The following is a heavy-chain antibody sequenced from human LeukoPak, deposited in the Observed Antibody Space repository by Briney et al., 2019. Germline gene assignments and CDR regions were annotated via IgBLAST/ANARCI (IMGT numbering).Heavy chain of an antibody. CDR1: GGSISSSNW. J-gene: IGHJ4*02. CDR3: AKNGGNSDFDY. V-gene: IGHV4-4*02. Sequence: SETLSLTCAVSGGSISSSNWWSWVRQPPGKGLEWIGEIDHSGSTNYNPSLKSRVTISVDKSKNQFSLKLSSVTAADTAAYYCAKNGGNSDFDYWGQGILVTVSS. D-gene: IGHD4-23*01. CDR2: IDHSGST.